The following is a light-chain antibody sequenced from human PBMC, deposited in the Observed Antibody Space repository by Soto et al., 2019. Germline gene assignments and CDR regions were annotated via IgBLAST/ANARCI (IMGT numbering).Light chain of an antibody. Sequence: DIVMTQSPLSLPVTPGEPASISCRSSQSLLHSNGYNYLDWYLQKPGQSPQLLIYLGSYRASGVPDRSSGSGSGTDFTLKISRVEAEDVGVYYCMQSLQTPFTFGPGTKVDIK. CDR2: LGS. CDR1: QSLLHSNGYNY. CDR3: MQSLQTPFT. V-gene: IGKV2-28*01. J-gene: IGKJ3*01.